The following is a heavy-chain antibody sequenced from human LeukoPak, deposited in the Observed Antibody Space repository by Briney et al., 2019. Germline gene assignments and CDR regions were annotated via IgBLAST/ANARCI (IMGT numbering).Heavy chain of an antibody. CDR2: TYYRSKWYN. CDR3: AREERYHDSSGYYIGLNY. V-gene: IGHV6-1*01. CDR1: GDSVSSNSAA. Sequence: SQTLSLTCAISGDSVSSNSAAWNWIRQSPSRGLEWLGRTYYRSKWYNDYAVSVKSRITINPDTSKNQFSLQLNSVTPEDTAVYYCAREERYHDSSGYYIGLNYWGQGTLVTVSS. J-gene: IGHJ4*02. D-gene: IGHD3-22*01.